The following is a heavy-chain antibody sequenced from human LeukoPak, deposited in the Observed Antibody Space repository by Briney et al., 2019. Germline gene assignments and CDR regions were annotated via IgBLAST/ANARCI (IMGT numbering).Heavy chain of an antibody. CDR2: TYYRSKWYN. D-gene: IGHD6-19*01. Sequence: PSQTLSLTCAISGDSVSSNNGAWNWIRQSPSRGLEWLGRTYYRSKWYNDYAESMKGRITISPDTSKNQFSLHLNSVTPEDTAGYYCARDGGTSGWHTFDYWGQGTLVTVSS. V-gene: IGHV6-1*01. CDR1: GDSVSSNNGA. J-gene: IGHJ4*02. CDR3: ARDGGTSGWHTFDY.